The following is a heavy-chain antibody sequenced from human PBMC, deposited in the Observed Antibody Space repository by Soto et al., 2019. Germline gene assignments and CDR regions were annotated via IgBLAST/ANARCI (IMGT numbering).Heavy chain of an antibody. V-gene: IGHV3-23*01. J-gene: IGHJ4*02. CDR1: GFTFSSYA. D-gene: IGHD3-3*01. Sequence: GSLRLSCAASGFTFSSYAMSWVRQAPGKGLEWVSAISGSGGSTYYADSVKGRFTISRDNSKNTLYLQMNSLRAEDTAVYYCANSNYDFWSGYYTAKVDYWGQGTLVTVSS. CDR2: ISGSGGST. CDR3: ANSNYDFWSGYYTAKVDY.